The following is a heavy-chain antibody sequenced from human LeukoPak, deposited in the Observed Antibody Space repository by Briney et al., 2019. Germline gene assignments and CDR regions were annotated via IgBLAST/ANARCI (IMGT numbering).Heavy chain of an antibody. J-gene: IGHJ4*02. CDR1: GGSISSGGYY. V-gene: IGHV4-30-4*08. CDR3: ARDSTFGGEDY. Sequence: TSETLSLTCTVSGGSISSGGYYWSWIRQHPGKGLEWIGYIYYSGSTYYNPSLKSRVTISVDTSKNQFSLKLSSVTAADTAVYYCARDSTFGGEDYWGQGTLVTVSS. CDR2: IYYSGST. D-gene: IGHD3-10*01.